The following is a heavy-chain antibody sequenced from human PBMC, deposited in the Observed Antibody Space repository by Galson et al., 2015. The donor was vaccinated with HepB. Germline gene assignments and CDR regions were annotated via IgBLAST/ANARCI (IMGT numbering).Heavy chain of an antibody. D-gene: IGHD3-10*01. Sequence: SLRLSCAASGFTFSSYAMSWVRQAPGKGLEWVSYVSGSGSYTNYADSVKGRFTIFRDNAKNSLYLQMNSLRAEDTAVYYCARGYYGSGSYLGHWGQGTLVTVSS. V-gene: IGHV3-11*06. J-gene: IGHJ4*02. CDR3: ARGYYGSGSYLGH. CDR1: GFTFSSYA. CDR2: VSGSGSYT.